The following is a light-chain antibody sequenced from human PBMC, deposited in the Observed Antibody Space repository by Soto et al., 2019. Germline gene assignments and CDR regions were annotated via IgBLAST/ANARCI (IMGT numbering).Light chain of an antibody. Sequence: EIVLTQSPGTLSLSPGERATISCRASQSIDSWLAWYQQRPGKAPKILIYHASSLETGVPSRFSGSGSGTEFTLTISSLQPHDFATYYCQHLYSDPRTWTFGHGTKVDIK. CDR2: HAS. CDR1: QSIDSW. V-gene: IGKV1-5*01. CDR3: QHLYSDPRTWT. J-gene: IGKJ1*01.